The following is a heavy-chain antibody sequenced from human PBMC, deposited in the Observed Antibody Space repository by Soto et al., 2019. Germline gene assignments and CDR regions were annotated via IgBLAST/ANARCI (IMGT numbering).Heavy chain of an antibody. Sequence: SETLSLTCTVSGGSISSYYWSWIRQPPGKGLEWIGYIYYSGSTNYNPSLKSRVTISVDTSKNQFSLKLTSVTAADTAVYYCSRRYGGNFDYWGQGTLVTVSS. V-gene: IGHV4-59*01. CDR1: GGSISSYY. D-gene: IGHD1-26*01. CDR3: SRRYGGNFDY. J-gene: IGHJ4*02. CDR2: IYYSGST.